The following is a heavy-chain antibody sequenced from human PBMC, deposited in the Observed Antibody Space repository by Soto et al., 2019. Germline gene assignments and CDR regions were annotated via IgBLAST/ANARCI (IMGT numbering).Heavy chain of an antibody. J-gene: IGHJ5*02. V-gene: IGHV4-31*03. CDR2: IYYSGTT. D-gene: IGHD2-2*01. Sequence: KPSETLSLTCTVSGGPISSGGYYWSWIRQHPGKGLEWIGYIYYSGTTYYNPSLKSRVTISVDTSKNQFSLKLSSVSAADTALYYCARCSLVVVPAPGFDPWGRGTLVTVSS. CDR3: ARCSLVVVPAPGFDP. CDR1: GGPISSGGYY.